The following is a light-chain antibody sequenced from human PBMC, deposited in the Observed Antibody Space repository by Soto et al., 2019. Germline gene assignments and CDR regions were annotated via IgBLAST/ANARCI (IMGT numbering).Light chain of an antibody. CDR2: ATS. J-gene: IGKJ4*01. CDR3: QQYNHWPRMLS. Sequence: EIVLTQSPATLYVSPVERPTLSGGPSESLSSNVAWYQQRPGQAPRLLICATSSRASDVPARFSGGGSGTEFTLTIASLQSEDFAIYYCQQYNHWPRMLSFGGGTKVDIK. V-gene: IGKV3-15*01. CDR1: ESLSSN.